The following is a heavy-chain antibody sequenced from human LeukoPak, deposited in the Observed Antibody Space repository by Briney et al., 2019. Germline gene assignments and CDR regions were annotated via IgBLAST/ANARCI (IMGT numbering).Heavy chain of an antibody. J-gene: IGHJ4*02. V-gene: IGHV3-21*04. CDR2: ISSSSSYI. Sequence: GGSLRLSCAASGFTFSSYSMNWVRQAPGKGLEWVSSISSSSSYIYYADSVKGRFTISRDNAKNSLYLQMNSLRAEDTAVYYCAKERSGGAIAAAGAAPDYWGQGTLVTVSS. CDR3: AKERSGGAIAAAGAAPDY. D-gene: IGHD6-13*01. CDR1: GFTFSSYS.